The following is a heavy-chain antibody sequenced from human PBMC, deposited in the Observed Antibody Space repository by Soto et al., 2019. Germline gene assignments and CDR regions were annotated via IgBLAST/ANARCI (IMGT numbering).Heavy chain of an antibody. D-gene: IGHD7-27*01. CDR2: MDPDSGNT. CDR3: GKNKRRTGDFDF. Sequence: QVQLVQSGAEVKKPGASVKVSCKASGYTFTTYDINWMRQAPGQGLEWLGWMDPDSGNTGYAQKFQGRVTMTRSTSISTAYMELSRLTSEDTAIYYCGKNKRRTGDFDFWGQGTLVTVSS. J-gene: IGHJ4*02. CDR1: GYTFTTYD. V-gene: IGHV1-8*01.